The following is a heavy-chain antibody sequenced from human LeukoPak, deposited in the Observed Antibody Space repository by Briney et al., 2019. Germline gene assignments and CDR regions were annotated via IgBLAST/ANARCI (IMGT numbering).Heavy chain of an antibody. CDR1: GYTFSSYG. J-gene: IGHJ4*02. V-gene: IGHV1-18*01. D-gene: IGHD4-17*01. CDR3: AKDRGWQYADYETVAVEH. CDR2: ISVYTGKT. Sequence: ASVKVSCKASGYTFSSYGISWVRQARGQGLGWMGWISVYTGKTYHAQKFQARVTMTTDTSTSTAYMELRSLRSDDTAVYCCAKDRGWQYADYETVAVEHWGQGTLVTVSS.